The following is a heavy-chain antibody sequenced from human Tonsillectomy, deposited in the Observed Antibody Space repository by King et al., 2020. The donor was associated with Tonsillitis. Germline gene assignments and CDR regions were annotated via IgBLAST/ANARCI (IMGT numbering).Heavy chain of an antibody. V-gene: IGHV1-2*02. Sequence: VQLVESGAEVKKPGASVKVSCKASGYTFTGYYMHWVRQAPGQGLEWMGWINPNSGGTNYAQKFQGRVTMTRDTSISTAYMELSRLRSADTAVYYCARRGAYLGDFWSGYLSLSGVAYYGMDVWGQGTTVTVSS. CDR3: ARRGAYLGDFWSGYLSLSGVAYYGMDV. CDR2: INPNSGGT. J-gene: IGHJ6*02. D-gene: IGHD3-3*01. CDR1: GYTFTGYY.